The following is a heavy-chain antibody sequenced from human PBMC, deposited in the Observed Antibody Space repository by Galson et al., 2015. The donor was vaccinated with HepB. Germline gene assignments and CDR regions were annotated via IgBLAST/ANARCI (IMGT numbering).Heavy chain of an antibody. CDR2: IYYGGDT. D-gene: IGHD1-7*01. V-gene: IGHV4-59*01. CDR1: RGSISGSY. CDR3: ASQTWELGFDS. Sequence: ETLSLTCTISRGSISGSYWSWIRQPPGKGLEWIGYIYYGGDTVYNPSLKSRVSISIDTSKKEFSLGLSSVTAADTAVYYCASQTWELGFDSWGQGTLVTVSS. J-gene: IGHJ4*02.